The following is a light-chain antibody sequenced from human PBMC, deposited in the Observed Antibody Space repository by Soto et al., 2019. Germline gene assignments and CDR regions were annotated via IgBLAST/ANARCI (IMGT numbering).Light chain of an antibody. V-gene: IGLV2-14*01. J-gene: IGLJ1*01. CDR1: SSDVGGYKY. Sequence: QSALTQPASVSGSPGQSITISCTGTSSDVGGYKYVSWYQQYPGKAPKLMMYEVSNRPSGVSNRFSGSKSGNTASLTISGLQAEHEADYYCSSYTTSSPCVFGTGTKVTVL. CDR2: EVS. CDR3: SSYTTSSPCV.